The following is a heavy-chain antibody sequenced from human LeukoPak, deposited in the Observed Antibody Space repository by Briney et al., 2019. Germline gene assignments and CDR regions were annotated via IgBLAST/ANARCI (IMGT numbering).Heavy chain of an antibody. D-gene: IGHD3-22*01. CDR1: GFRFYSFY. CDR3: ARSLIVASEDY. Sequence: PGGSLRLSCAASGFRFYSFYLGWIRQVPGKGLDYIAFISASGAVPYYAESVKGRFTISRDNAKNSVSLQMNSLSADDTAVSYCARSLIVASEDYWGQGTLVTVSS. J-gene: IGHJ4*02. V-gene: IGHV3-11*04. CDR2: ISASGAVP.